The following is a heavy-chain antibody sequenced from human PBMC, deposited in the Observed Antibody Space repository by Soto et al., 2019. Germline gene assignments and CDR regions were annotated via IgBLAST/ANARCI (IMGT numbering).Heavy chain of an antibody. Sequence: SETLSLTCAVYGGSFSGYYWSWIRQPPGKGLEWIGEINHSGSTNYNPSLKSRVTISVDTSKNQFSLKLSSVTAADTAVYYCARARPTIFGVVIIQGDPLAQYYYYGMDGWGQGNTVTFSS. D-gene: IGHD3-3*01. V-gene: IGHV4-34*01. CDR1: GGSFSGYY. J-gene: IGHJ6*02. CDR3: ARARPTIFGVVIIQGDPLAQYYYYGMDG. CDR2: INHSGST.